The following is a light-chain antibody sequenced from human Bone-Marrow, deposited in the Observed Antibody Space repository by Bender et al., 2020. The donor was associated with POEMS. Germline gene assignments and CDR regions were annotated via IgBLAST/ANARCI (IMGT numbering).Light chain of an antibody. V-gene: IGLV2-23*01. J-gene: IGLJ3*02. Sequence: QSALTQPASVSGSPGQSITISCTGSSSDVGSFILVSWYQQHPGKAPKLIVYEANKRPSGVSDRFSGSKSGHTASLTISGLQAEDEADYYCCSYAGSTTWVFGGGTKLTVL. CDR1: SSDVGSFIL. CDR3: CSYAGSTTWV. CDR2: EAN.